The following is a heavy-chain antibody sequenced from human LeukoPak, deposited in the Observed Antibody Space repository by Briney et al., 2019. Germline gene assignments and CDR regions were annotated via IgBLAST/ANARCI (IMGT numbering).Heavy chain of an antibody. V-gene: IGHV3-7*01. CDR2: IKPDGSVT. CDR3: ARKNGMDV. CDR1: GFTFSTFW. J-gene: IGHJ6*02. Sequence: GGSLRLSCAGSGFTFSTFWMSCVPQAPGKGLEWVASIKPDGSVTHYVDSVKGRFTISRDNAKNSVYLQMNSLRAEDAALYYCARKNGMDVWGQGTTVTVSS.